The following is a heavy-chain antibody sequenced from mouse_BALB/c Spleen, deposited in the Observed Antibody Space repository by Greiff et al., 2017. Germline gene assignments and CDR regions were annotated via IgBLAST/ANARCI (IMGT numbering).Heavy chain of an antibody. CDR1: GFTFSSYA. V-gene: IGHV5-9-3*01. J-gene: IGHJ2*01. D-gene: IGHD4-1*01. Sequence: DVHLVESGGGLVKPGGSLKLSCAASGFTFSSYAMSWVRQTPEKRLEWVATISSGGSYTYYPDSVKGRFTISRDNAKNTLYLQMSSLRSEDTAMYYCARHLGESYFDYWGQGTTLTVSS. CDR3: ARHLGESYFDY. CDR2: ISSGGSYT.